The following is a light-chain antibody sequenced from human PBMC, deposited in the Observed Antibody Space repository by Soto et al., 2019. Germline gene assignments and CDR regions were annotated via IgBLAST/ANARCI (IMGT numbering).Light chain of an antibody. J-gene: IGKJ4*01. CDR3: QQYKAYSSLT. CDR2: QAS. CDR1: QSIMSW. V-gene: IGKV1-5*03. Sequence: GDRVTITCRASQSIMSWLAWYQQKPGKAPKVLIYQASNLQSGVPSRFSGSGSGTEFTLTISSLQPDDFATYYCQQYKAYSSLTFGGGTKVEMK.